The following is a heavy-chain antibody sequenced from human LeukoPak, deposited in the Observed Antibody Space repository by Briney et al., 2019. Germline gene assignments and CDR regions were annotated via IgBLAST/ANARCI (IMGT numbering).Heavy chain of an antibody. Sequence: PGGSLRLSCATSGFTFSTSWMHWVRQAPGKGLVWVSRINSDGSSTSYTDSVKGRFTISRDNAKNTLYLQMNSLRAEDTAVYYCARGDYGDYYFDYWGQGTLVTVSS. CDR1: GFTFSTSW. CDR2: INSDGSST. D-gene: IGHD4-17*01. V-gene: IGHV3-74*01. CDR3: ARGDYGDYYFDY. J-gene: IGHJ4*02.